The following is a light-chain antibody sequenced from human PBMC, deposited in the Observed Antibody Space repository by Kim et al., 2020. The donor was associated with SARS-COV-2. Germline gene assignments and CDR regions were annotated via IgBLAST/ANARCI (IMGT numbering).Light chain of an antibody. V-gene: IGKV1-5*03. CDR1: QSISDW. CDR2: KAS. CDR3: QQYNSYPWT. J-gene: IGKJ1*01. Sequence: ASVGDRVTITCRASQSISDWLAWYQHKPGKAPNLLIYKASNLQTVVPSRISGSGSGKEFTLTISSLQSDDLATYYCQQYNSYPWTFGQGTKVDIK.